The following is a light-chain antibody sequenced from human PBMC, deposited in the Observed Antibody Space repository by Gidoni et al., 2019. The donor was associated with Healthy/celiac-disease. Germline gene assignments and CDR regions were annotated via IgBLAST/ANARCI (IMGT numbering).Light chain of an antibody. CDR2: DAS. V-gene: IGKV1-5*01. CDR1: QSISSW. Sequence: DIQMTQSPSTLSAYVGDRVTITCRASQSISSWLAWYQQKPGKAPKLLIYDASSLESGVPSRFSGSGSGTEFTLTISSLQPDDFATYYCQQYNSYSWTLGQGTKVEIK. J-gene: IGKJ1*01. CDR3: QQYNSYSWT.